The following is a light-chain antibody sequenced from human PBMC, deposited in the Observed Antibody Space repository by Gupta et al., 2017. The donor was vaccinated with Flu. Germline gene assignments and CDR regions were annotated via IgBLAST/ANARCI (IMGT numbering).Light chain of an antibody. Sequence: QSVLTQPPSASGTPGQRVTISCSGSSSNIGRDYVDWYQQFPGKAPKVLIYRDNQRPSGVPDRFSGSKSGTSASLAISGLRSEDEADYYCASWDDSLRVRVFGGGTKLTVL. V-gene: IGLV1-47*01. CDR1: SSNIGRDY. CDR3: ASWDDSLRVRV. J-gene: IGLJ3*02. CDR2: RDN.